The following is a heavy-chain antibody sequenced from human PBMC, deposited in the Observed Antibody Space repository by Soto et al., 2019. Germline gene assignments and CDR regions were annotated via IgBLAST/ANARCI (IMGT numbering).Heavy chain of an antibody. V-gene: IGHV3-11*01. CDR1: GFTFSDYY. CDR3: ARDRDLWDKFGP. D-gene: IGHD1-26*01. J-gene: IGHJ5*02. CDR2: ISSSGSTK. Sequence: QVQLVESGGGLVKPGGSLRLSCAASGFTFSDYYMSWIRQAPGKGLEWISYISSSGSTKHYADSLKGRFTISRDNAKNSLYLEMNSLRAEDTAVYYCARDRDLWDKFGPWGQGTQVTVSS.